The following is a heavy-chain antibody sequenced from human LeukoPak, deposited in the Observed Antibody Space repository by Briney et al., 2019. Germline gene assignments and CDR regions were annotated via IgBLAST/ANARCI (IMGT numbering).Heavy chain of an antibody. Sequence: GGSLRLSCTVSGFPFNDYVIHWVRQAPGKGLEWVAVTSADERIKIYNDSVRGRFTISGDNSKNTQYLQMNSLRVEDTAVYYCARDPVLGAPDYLDYWGRGTLVSVSS. CDR3: ARDPVLGAPDYLDY. CDR1: GFPFNDYV. D-gene: IGHD1-26*01. CDR2: TSADERIK. V-gene: IGHV3-30*03. J-gene: IGHJ4*02.